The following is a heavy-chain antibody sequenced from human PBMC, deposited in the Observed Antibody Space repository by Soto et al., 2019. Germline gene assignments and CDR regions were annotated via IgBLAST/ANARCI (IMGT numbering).Heavy chain of an antibody. CDR2: IYYSGSA. J-gene: IGHJ4*02. D-gene: IGHD3-16*01. V-gene: IGHV4-30-4*01. CDR1: GGSISSNDYY. Sequence: QVQLQESGPGQVKASQTLSLTCTVSGGSISSNDYYWSWMRQPPGKGLEWIGYIYYSGSAYYNPSIKSRVTISVDSSKNQFSLKLNSVTAADTAVYYCGRVVQCSDDRYCWGYFDNWGQGTLVTVSS. CDR3: GRVVQCSDDRYCWGYFDN.